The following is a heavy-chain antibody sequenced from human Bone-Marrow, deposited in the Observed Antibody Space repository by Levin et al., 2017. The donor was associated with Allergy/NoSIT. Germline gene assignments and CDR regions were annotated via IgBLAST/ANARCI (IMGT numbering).Heavy chain of an antibody. CDR1: GFTFSDYY. J-gene: IGHJ4*02. D-gene: IGHD2/OR15-2a*01. Sequence: PGGSLRLSCAASGFTFSDYYMTWVRQAPGKGLEWLSSISSGGGDVRYADSVRGRFTISRDNAKNSLYLEMDSLRAEDTAVYYCARVVRYLLYYFDSWGQGTLVTVSS. CDR2: ISSGGGDV. V-gene: IGHV3-11*01. CDR3: ARVVRYLLYYFDS.